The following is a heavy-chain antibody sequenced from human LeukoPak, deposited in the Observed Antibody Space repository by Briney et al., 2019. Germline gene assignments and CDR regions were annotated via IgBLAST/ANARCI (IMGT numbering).Heavy chain of an antibody. CDR3: ARLDSDGPYAFHI. V-gene: IGHV4-59*08. CDR1: GDSIIGYF. Sequence: SETLSLTCTVSGDSIIGYFWGWIRQTPGKGLESIGYIVYSGATNYNPSLKSRVAISVDKPKNQFSLKLRFVTAADTAVYYCARLDSDGPYAFHIWGHGTMVTVSS. D-gene: IGHD2-15*01. CDR2: IVYSGAT. J-gene: IGHJ3*02.